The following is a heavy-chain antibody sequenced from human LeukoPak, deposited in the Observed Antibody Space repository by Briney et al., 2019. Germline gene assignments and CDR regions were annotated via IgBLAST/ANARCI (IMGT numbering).Heavy chain of an antibody. Sequence: GAPEKVSCKASGYTFTNYGISWVRQAPGQGREWMGRISAYNGNTNYAQKLQGRVTMTTETSTSTAYMELRSLRSDDTAVYYCARGYDLFYFDYWGQGTLVTVSS. V-gene: IGHV1-18*01. CDR2: ISAYNGNT. D-gene: IGHD3-16*01. CDR1: GYTFTNYG. J-gene: IGHJ4*02. CDR3: ARGYDLFYFDY.